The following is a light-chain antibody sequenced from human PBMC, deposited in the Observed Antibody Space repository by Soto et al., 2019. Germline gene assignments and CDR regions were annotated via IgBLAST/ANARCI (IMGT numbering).Light chain of an antibody. CDR2: EVS. V-gene: IGLV2-8*01. CDR1: STDVGGYND. Sequence: QSALTQPPSASGSLGQSVTISCTGTSTDVGGYNDVSWYQQHPGKAPKLMIYEVSKRPSGVPDRSSASKSDNTASLTVSGLQAEDEADYFCSSYAGSNNLYVFGTGTKLTVL. J-gene: IGLJ1*01. CDR3: SSYAGSNNLYV.